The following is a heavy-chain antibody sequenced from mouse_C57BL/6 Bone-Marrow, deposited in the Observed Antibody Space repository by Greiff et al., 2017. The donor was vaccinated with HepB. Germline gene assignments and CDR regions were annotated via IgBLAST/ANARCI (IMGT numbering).Heavy chain of an antibody. D-gene: IGHD2-3*01. CDR2: IDPESGGT. CDR1: GYTFTDYE. J-gene: IGHJ4*01. V-gene: IGHV1-15*01. CDR3: TRSIYDDYYEVKDY. Sequence: VQLQQSGAELVRPGASVTLSCKASGYTFTDYEMHWVKQTHVHGLEWIGAIDPESGGTAYNQKFKGKAILTADKSSSTAYMELRSLTSEDSAVYYCTRSIYDDYYEVKDYWGQGTSVTVSS.